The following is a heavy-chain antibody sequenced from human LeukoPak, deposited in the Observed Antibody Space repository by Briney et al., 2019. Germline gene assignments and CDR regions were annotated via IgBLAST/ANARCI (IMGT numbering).Heavy chain of an antibody. CDR1: GFIFSSYW. CDR3: ARGRYYGTDYFDY. J-gene: IGHJ4*02. CDR2: IKQDGSEK. D-gene: IGHD1-26*01. Sequence: GGPLRLSCAASGFIFSSYWMSWVRQAPGKGLEWVANIKQDGSEKYYVDSVKGRFTISRDNAKNSLYLQMSSLRAEDTAVYYCARGRYYGTDYFDYWGQGTLVTVSS. V-gene: IGHV3-7*01.